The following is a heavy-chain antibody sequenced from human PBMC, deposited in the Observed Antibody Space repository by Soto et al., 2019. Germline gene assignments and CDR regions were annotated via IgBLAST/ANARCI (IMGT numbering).Heavy chain of an antibody. CDR1: GGTFSSYR. D-gene: IGHD6-13*01. J-gene: IGHJ4*02. Sequence: QVQLVQSGAEVKKPGSSVKVSCKASGGTFSSYRINWVRQAPGQGLEWVGGLVPIYRTADYAQKFQGRVTITADESARTAYMELRSLKSQDTAVYYCARDSGAKLSSSWGQGTLVTVSS. CDR3: ARDSGAKLSSS. V-gene: IGHV1-69*01. CDR2: LVPIYRTA.